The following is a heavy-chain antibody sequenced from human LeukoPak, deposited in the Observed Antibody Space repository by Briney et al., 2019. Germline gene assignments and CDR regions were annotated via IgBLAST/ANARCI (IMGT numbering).Heavy chain of an antibody. CDR1: GFTFSSYA. J-gene: IGHJ6*03. CDR2: ISGSGGST. V-gene: IGHV3-23*01. Sequence: GGSLRLSCAASGFTFSSYAMSWVRQAPGKGLEWVSAISGSGGSTYYADSVKGRFTISRDNSKNTPHLQMNSLRAEDTAVYYCAKDPFPGIAAAGTNYYYYMDVWGKGTTVTVSS. D-gene: IGHD6-13*01. CDR3: AKDPFPGIAAAGTNYYYYMDV.